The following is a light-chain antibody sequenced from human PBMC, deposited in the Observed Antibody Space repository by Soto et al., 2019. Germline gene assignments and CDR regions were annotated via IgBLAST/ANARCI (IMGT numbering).Light chain of an antibody. CDR2: GAS. V-gene: IGKV3-15*01. Sequence: EIVLTQSPATLSVSPGERVTLSCRASQSVDINLAWYQQKPGEAPRLLIYGASTRATDMPGRFSGRGAGAEFTLTISSLQSEDFAVYYCQQYRSWPRTCGQGTKLEIK. CDR1: QSVDIN. J-gene: IGKJ1*01. CDR3: QQYRSWPRT.